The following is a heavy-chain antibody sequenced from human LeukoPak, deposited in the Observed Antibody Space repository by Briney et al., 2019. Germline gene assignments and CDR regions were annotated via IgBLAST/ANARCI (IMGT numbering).Heavy chain of an antibody. V-gene: IGHV3-48*02. D-gene: IGHD3-10*01. J-gene: IGHJ6*02. CDR1: VFPFSAYA. CDR3: ARGAVGGFGGQPPYHYYGMDV. Sequence: GGSLRLSCTASVFPFSAYAMNWVRQAPGKGLEWISYISNSGSTIYYADSAKGRFTISRDNAKNSLYLQMNSLRDEDTALYYCARGAVGGFGGQPPYHYYGMDVWGQGTTVIVSS. CDR2: ISNSGSTI.